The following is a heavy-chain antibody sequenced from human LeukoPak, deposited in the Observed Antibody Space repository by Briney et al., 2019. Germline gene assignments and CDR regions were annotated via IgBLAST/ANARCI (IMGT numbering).Heavy chain of an antibody. CDR2: VNHSGST. J-gene: IGHJ6*03. CDR1: GGSFNAYY. D-gene: IGHD6-19*01. V-gene: IGHV4-34*01. Sequence: KPSGTLSLTCGVSGGSFNAYYWTWVRQPPGKGLEWIGEVNHSGSTSYNTSLKSRVTISVDTSKNQFSLRLSSVTAADAAVYYCRGWPIYYYYYLDVWDQGTTVTVSS. CDR3: RGWPIYYYYYLDV.